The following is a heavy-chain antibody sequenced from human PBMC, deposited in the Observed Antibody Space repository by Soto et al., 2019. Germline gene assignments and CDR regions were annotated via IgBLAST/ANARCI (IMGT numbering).Heavy chain of an antibody. V-gene: IGHV3-30-3*01. J-gene: IGHJ5*02. CDR2: ISYDGSNK. D-gene: IGHD3-22*01. CDR1: GFTFSSYA. CDR3: ARDEYYYDSSGSLLGTTWFDP. Sequence: PGGSLRLSCAASGFTFSSYAMHWVRQAPGKGLEWVAVISYDGSNKYYADSVKGRFTISRDNSKNTLYLQMNSLRAEDTAVYYCARDEYYYDSSGSLLGTTWFDPWGQGTLVTV.